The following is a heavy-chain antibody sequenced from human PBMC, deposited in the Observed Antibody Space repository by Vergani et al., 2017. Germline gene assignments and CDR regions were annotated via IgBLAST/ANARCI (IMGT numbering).Heavy chain of an antibody. CDR2: IYCNDDK. CDR1: GFSLSTSGVG. V-gene: IGHV2-5*01. J-gene: IGHJ5*02. D-gene: IGHD3-10*01. Sequence: QITLKESVPTLVKPTQTLTLPSPFSGFSLSTSGVGVGWIRQPPGKALEWLALIYCNDDKRYSPSLKSRFTITEDTSKNQVVLTMTNMDPVDTATYCCAHTGMVRGVTPQRGENWFDPWGQGTLVTVSS. CDR3: AHTGMVRGVTPQRGENWFDP.